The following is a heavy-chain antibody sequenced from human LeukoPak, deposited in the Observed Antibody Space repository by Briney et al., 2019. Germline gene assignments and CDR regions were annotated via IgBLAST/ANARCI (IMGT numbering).Heavy chain of an antibody. Sequence: GGSLRLSCAASGFTFSSYSINWVRQAPGKGLEWVSGISDSGGSTYYADSVKGRFTISRDNSKNTLYLQVDSLRAEDTAVYYCARGIKYYDILTGYRGYGMDVWGQGTTVTVSS. CDR2: ISDSGGST. CDR3: ARGIKYYDILTGYRGYGMDV. D-gene: IGHD3-9*01. CDR1: GFTFSSYS. V-gene: IGHV3-23*01. J-gene: IGHJ6*02.